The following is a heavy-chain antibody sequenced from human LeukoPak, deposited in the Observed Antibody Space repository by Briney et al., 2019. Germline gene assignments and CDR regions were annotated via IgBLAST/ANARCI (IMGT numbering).Heavy chain of an antibody. CDR1: GGSISNYF. Sequence: TSETLSLTCTVSGGSISNYFWSWVRQPAGKGLEWIGRIYSTGRSDYNPSLKSRITMSVDTSKNQFSLKLSSVTAADTAVYYCARDGPRSGYDLGHFDNLGQGTLVIASS. J-gene: IGHJ4*02. V-gene: IGHV4-4*07. CDR3: ARDGPRSGYDLGHFDN. D-gene: IGHD5-12*01. CDR2: IYSTGRS.